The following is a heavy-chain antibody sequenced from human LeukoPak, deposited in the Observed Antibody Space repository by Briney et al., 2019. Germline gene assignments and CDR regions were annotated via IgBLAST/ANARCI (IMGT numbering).Heavy chain of an antibody. V-gene: IGHV3-33*01. Sequence: RSLRLSCAASGFTFSSYGMHWVRQAPGKGLEWVAVIWYDGSNKYYADSVKGRFTISRDNSKNTLYLQMNSLRAEDTAVYYCARGYSSGWSYYFDYWGQGTLVTVSS. CDR3: ARGYSSGWSYYFDY. D-gene: IGHD6-19*01. CDR1: GFTFSSYG. CDR2: IWYDGSNK. J-gene: IGHJ4*02.